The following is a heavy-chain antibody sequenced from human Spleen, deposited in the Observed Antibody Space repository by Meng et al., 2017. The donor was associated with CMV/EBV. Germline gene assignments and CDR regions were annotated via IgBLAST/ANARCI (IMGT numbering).Heavy chain of an antibody. V-gene: IGHV3-30*02. D-gene: IGHD6-13*01. J-gene: IGHJ4*02. CDR1: GFTFSSYG. Sequence: GGFLRLSCAAPGFTFSSYGMHWVRQAPGKGLEWVAFIRYDGSSKYYVDSVKGRFTISRDNSKNTLYLQMNSLRAEDTAVYYCAKDTTDSSSWCFDYWGQGTLVTVSS. CDR3: AKDTTDSSSWCFDY. CDR2: IRYDGSSK.